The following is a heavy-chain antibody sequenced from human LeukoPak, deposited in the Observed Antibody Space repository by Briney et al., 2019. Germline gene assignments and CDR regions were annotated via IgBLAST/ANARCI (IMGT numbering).Heavy chain of an antibody. CDR3: ARAETTVIKRMDH. CDR1: GGTFSSYA. J-gene: IGHJ4*02. V-gene: IGHV1-69*05. CDR2: IIPIFGTA. D-gene: IGHD4-17*01. Sequence: SVKVSCKASGGTFSSYAISWVRQAPGQGLEWTGRIIPIFGTANYAQKFQDRVTITTDESTSTAYMELSSLRSEDTAVYYCARAETTVIKRMDHWGQGTLVTVSS.